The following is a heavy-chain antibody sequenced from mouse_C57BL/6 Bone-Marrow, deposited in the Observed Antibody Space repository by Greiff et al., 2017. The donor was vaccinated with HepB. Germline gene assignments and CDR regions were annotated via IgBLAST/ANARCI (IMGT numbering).Heavy chain of an antibody. CDR3: ARRAYYSPWFAY. CDR2: IDPSDSET. D-gene: IGHD2-12*01. CDR1: GYTFTSYW. V-gene: IGHV1-52*01. J-gene: IGHJ3*01. Sequence: VQLQQPGAELVRPGSSVKLSCKASGYTFTSYWMHWVKQRPIQGLEWIGNIDPSDSETHYNQKFKDKATLTVDKSSSTAYMQLSSLTSEDSAVYYCARRAYYSPWFAYWGQGTLVTVSA.